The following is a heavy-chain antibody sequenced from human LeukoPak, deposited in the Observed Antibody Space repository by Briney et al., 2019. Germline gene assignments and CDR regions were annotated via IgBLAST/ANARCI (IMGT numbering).Heavy chain of an antibody. J-gene: IGHJ5*02. CDR1: GYTFTSYG. CDR3: ARDRGSGGSCNGCGWFDP. D-gene: IGHD2-15*01. Sequence: ASVKVSYKASGYTFTSYGISWVRQAPGQGLEWMGWINPNSGGTNYAQKFQGRVTMTRDTSISTAYMELSRLRSDDTAVYYCARDRGSGGSCNGCGWFDPWGQGTLVTVSS. CDR2: INPNSGGT. V-gene: IGHV1-2*02.